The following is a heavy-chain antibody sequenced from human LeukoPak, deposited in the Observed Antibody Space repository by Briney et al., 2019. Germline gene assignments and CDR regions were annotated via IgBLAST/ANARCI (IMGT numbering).Heavy chain of an antibody. CDR1: GITFSSYA. CDR2: ISSNGGST. J-gene: IGHJ1*01. Sequence: GGSLRLSCSASGITFSSYAMHWVRQAPGQGLEYVSAISSNGGSTYYADSVKGRFTISRDNSKNTMYLQMSSLRAEDTAVYYCVRGDYYASSGYYYRYFQHWGQGTLVTVSS. D-gene: IGHD3-22*01. V-gene: IGHV3-64D*06. CDR3: VRGDYYASSGYYYRYFQH.